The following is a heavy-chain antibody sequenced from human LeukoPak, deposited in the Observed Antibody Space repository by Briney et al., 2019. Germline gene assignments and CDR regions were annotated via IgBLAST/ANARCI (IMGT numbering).Heavy chain of an antibody. CDR1: GFTFSSYS. D-gene: IGHD1-26*01. Sequence: GGSLRLSCAASGFTFSSYSMNWVRQAPGKGLEWVSYISSSSSTIYYADSVKGRFTTSRDNAKNSLYLQMNSLRAEDTAVYYCARIYSGSYDYWGQGTLVTVSS. CDR3: ARIYSGSYDY. V-gene: IGHV3-48*01. J-gene: IGHJ4*02. CDR2: ISSSSSTI.